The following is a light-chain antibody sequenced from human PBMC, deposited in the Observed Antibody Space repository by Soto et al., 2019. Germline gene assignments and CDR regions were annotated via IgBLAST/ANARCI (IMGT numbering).Light chain of an antibody. Sequence: QSALTQPASVSGSPGQSITISCTGTSSDVGGYNYVSWYQQHPGKAPKLMIYDVSNRPSGVSNRFSGSKSGNTASLTISGLQAEDEADYYCSSYTSSSPDVVFGGGTEVTVL. CDR3: SSYTSSSPDVV. V-gene: IGLV2-14*01. CDR1: SSDVGGYNY. CDR2: DVS. J-gene: IGLJ2*01.